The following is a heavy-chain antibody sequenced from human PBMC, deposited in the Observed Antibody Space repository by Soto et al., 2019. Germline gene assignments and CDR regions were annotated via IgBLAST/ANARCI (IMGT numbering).Heavy chain of an antibody. D-gene: IGHD2-15*01. V-gene: IGHV3-7*01. CDR1: GFSFSSHW. CDR2: INQAGNEK. J-gene: IGHJ4*02. CDR3: ARDGVDAGLYFDY. Sequence: EVQLVESGGGLVLPGGSLRLSCAASGFSFSSHWMCWVRQAPGKGLEWVATINQAGNEKYYLDSVKGRFTISRDNAKNSLYLQVSSLRAEDTALYYCARDGVDAGLYFDYWGQGALVIVSS.